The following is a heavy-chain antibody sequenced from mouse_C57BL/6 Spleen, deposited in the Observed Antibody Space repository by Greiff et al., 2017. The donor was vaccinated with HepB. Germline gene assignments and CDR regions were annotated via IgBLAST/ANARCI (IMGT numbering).Heavy chain of an antibody. D-gene: IGHD1-1*02. Sequence: EVKLVESGEGLVKPGGSLKLSCAASGFTFSSYAMSWVRQSPEQGLEWVAYISSGGDYIYYADTVKGHFTISRDNARNTLYLQMSSLKSEDTAMYYCTSEIWCDYWGQGITLTVSS. CDR1: GFTFSSYA. V-gene: IGHV5-9-1*02. CDR3: TSEIWCDY. CDR2: ISSGGDYI. J-gene: IGHJ2*01.